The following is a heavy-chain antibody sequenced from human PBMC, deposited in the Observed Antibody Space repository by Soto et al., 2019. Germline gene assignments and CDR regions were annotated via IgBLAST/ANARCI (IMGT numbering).Heavy chain of an antibody. V-gene: IGHV1-69*13. Sequence: ASVKVSCKASGGTFSSYAISWVRQAPGQGLEWMGGIIPIFGTANYAQKFQGRVTITADESTSTAYMELSSLRSEDTAVYYCASPPRLGSTIPTHTPLNFDYWGQGTLVTVSS. CDR1: GGTFSSYA. D-gene: IGHD3-16*01. CDR3: ASPPRLGSTIPTHTPLNFDY. J-gene: IGHJ4*02. CDR2: IIPIFGTA.